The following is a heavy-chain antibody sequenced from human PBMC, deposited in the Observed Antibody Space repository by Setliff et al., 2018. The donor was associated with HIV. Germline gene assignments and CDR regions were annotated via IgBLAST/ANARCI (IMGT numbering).Heavy chain of an antibody. CDR1: GFTFSSYA. J-gene: IGHJ6*02. CDR2: ISSNGGST. D-gene: IGHD5-12*01. V-gene: IGHV3-64*01. Sequence: PVGSLRLSCAASGFTFSSYAMHWVRQAPGKGLEYVSAISSNGGSTYYASSVKGRFTISRDNSKNTLYLQMGSLRAEDMAVYYCARRGIPSATINYYYGMDVWGQGTTVTVSS. CDR3: ARRGIPSATINYYYGMDV.